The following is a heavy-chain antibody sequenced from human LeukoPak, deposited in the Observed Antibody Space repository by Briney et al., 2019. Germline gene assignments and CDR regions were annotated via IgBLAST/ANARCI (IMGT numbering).Heavy chain of an antibody. CDR3: AREIDRDGYNRFFDY. CDR2: INAGNGNT. Sequence: ASVKVSCKASGYTLTTYAMHWVRQAPGQRLEWMGWINAGNGNTKYSQKFQGRVTFTRGTSAYTVYMDLTSLRSEDTAIYYCAREIDRDGYNRFFDYWGQGTLVTVSS. V-gene: IGHV1-3*01. J-gene: IGHJ4*02. D-gene: IGHD5-24*01. CDR1: GYTLTTYA.